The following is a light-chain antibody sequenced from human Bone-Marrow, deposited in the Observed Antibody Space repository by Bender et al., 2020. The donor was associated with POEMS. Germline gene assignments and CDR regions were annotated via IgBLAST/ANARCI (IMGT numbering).Light chain of an antibody. CDR1: SSDVGGYDY. J-gene: IGLJ1*01. CDR3: NSYAGSNHFV. Sequence: QPALTQPASVSGSPGQSITISCTGTSSDVGGYDYVSWYQQHPGKAPRLMIFEVTKRPSGVPARFSGSKSGNTASLTISGLQPEDEADYYCNSYAGSNHFVFGTGTKVTVL. V-gene: IGLV2-8*01. CDR2: EVT.